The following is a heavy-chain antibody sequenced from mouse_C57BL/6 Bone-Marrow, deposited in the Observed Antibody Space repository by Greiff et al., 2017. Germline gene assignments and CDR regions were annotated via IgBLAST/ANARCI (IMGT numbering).Heavy chain of an antibody. D-gene: IGHD1-1*01. CDR3: ASPYYYDSSLDD. CDR1: GYTFTSYW. Sequence: QVQLQQPGAELVQPGASVKVSCTASGYTFTSYWMHWVKQRPGQGLEWIGRIHPSDSDTNYNQTFKGKATLTVDKSSSTAYMQLSSLTSEDLAVYSCASPYYYDSSLDDWGQGTTVTVSS. V-gene: IGHV1-74*01. J-gene: IGHJ2*01. CDR2: IHPSDSDT.